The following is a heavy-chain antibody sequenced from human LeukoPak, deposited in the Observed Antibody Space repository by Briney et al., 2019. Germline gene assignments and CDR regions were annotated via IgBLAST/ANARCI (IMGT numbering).Heavy chain of an antibody. CDR2: VYYSGST. CDR1: GGSISSSDYY. CDR3: GVVTAGY. D-gene: IGHD2-21*02. V-gene: IGHV4-39*02. J-gene: IGHJ4*02. Sequence: SETLSLTCTVSGGSISSSDYYWGWIRQPPGKGLEWIGSVYYSGSTYHNPSLKSRVTISLDTSKNHFSLKLSSVTAADTAVYYCGVVTAGYWGQGTLVTVSS.